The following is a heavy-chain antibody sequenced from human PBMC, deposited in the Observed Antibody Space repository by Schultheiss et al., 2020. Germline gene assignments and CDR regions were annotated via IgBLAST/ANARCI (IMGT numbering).Heavy chain of an antibody. J-gene: IGHJ4*02. V-gene: IGHV4-61*02. CDR3: ARANYGDYEIDY. Sequence: SQTLSLTCTVSGGSISSGGYYWSWIRQPAGKGLEWIGRIYTSGSTNYNPSLKSRVTISVDTSKNQFSLKLSSVTAADTAVYYCARANYGDYEIDYWGQGTLVTVSS. D-gene: IGHD4-17*01. CDR2: IYTSGST. CDR1: GGSISSGGYY.